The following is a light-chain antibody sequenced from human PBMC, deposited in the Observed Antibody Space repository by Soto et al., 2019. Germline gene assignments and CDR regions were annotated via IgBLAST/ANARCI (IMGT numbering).Light chain of an antibody. CDR3: QNYNGAPWT. V-gene: IGKV1-27*01. CDR1: QGISTY. Sequence: DIQMTQSPSSLSASVGDRVTITCRASQGISTYLVWYQQKPGTVPKLLIFAASTLHSGVPSRFSGSGSGTDFTLTISSLQPEDVATYYCQNYNGAPWTFGQGIKVEIK. CDR2: AAS. J-gene: IGKJ1*01.